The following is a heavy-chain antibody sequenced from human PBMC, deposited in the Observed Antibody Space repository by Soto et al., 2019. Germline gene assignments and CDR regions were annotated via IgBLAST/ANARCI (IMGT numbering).Heavy chain of an antibody. CDR1: GFIFSGSA. J-gene: IGHJ6*02. CDR3: ARGQGAAIGDYYYHGMDV. V-gene: IGHV3-73*02. D-gene: IGHD2-2*02. Sequence: EVQLVESGGGLVQPGGSLKLSCAASGFIFSGSAIHWVRQASGKWLEWVGRIRSRANNFATSSAASVKGRFTFSRDDSKNTAYLQMDTLNPEDTAVYYCARGQGAAIGDYYYHGMDVWGQGTTITVSS. CDR2: IRSRANNFAT.